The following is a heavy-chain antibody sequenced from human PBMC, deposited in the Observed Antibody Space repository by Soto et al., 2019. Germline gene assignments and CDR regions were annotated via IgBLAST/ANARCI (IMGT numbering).Heavy chain of an antibody. V-gene: IGHV3-11*01. CDR1: GFTFSDYY. CDR2: ISSSGSTI. CDR3: ARDCHYDSSGYYPPDI. J-gene: IGHJ3*02. Sequence: GGSLRLSCAASGFTFSDYYMSWIRQAPGKGLEWVSYISSSGSTIYYADSVKGRFTITRDNAKNSLYLQMNSLRAEDTAVYYCARDCHYDSSGYYPPDIWGQGTMVTVSS. D-gene: IGHD3-22*01.